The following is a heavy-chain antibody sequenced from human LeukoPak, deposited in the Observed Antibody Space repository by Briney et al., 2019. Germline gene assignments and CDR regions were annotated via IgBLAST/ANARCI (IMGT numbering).Heavy chain of an antibody. V-gene: IGHV1-69*05. CDR3: ARVSGIVVVPYYYYMDV. CDR1: GATFSSYA. CDR2: IIPIFGTA. D-gene: IGHD2-2*01. J-gene: IGHJ6*03. Sequence: SVKVSCKASGATFSSYAISWVRQAPGQGLEWMGGIIPIFGTANYAQKFQGRVTITTDESTSTAYMELSSLRSEDTAVYYCARVSGIVVVPYYYYMDVWGKGTTVTVSS.